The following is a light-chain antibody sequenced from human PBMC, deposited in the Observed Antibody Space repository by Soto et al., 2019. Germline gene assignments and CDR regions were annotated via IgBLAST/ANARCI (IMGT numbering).Light chain of an antibody. CDR3: QQRSSWIT. CDR2: DAS. J-gene: IGKJ5*01. Sequence: EIVLTQSPATLSLLPGERATLSCRASQSVGSSLAWYQHKAGQAPRLLLYDASNRATGIPARFSGSGSGTDYTLTISSLEPEDFGVYYCQQRSSWITFGQGTRLEIE. V-gene: IGKV3-11*01. CDR1: QSVGSS.